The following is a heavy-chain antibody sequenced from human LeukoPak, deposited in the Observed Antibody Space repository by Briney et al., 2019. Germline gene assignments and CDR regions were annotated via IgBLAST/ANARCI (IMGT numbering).Heavy chain of an antibody. CDR3: ARGNSGYDLNFDY. CDR1: GFTFSSYG. V-gene: IGHV3-33*01. D-gene: IGHD5-12*01. Sequence: GGSLRLSCAASGFTFSSYGMHWVRQAPGKGLEWVAVIWYDGSNKYYADSVKGRFTISRDNSKNTLYLQMNSLRAEDTAVYYCARGNSGYDLNFDYWGQGTLVTVSS. J-gene: IGHJ4*02. CDR2: IWYDGSNK.